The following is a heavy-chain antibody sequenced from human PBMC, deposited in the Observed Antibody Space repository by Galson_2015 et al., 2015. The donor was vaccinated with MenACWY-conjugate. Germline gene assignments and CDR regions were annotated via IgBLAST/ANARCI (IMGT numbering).Heavy chain of an antibody. V-gene: IGHV3-23*01. D-gene: IGHD3-10*01. CDR2: IGGSGDST. Sequence: SLRLSCAASGFTFSNFGLSWVRKAPGEGLEWVSSIGGSGDSTYYADSVKGRFTISRDSSRNTLSLQMNSLRAEDTAVYYCAKFGPSGGVTTVWILHLDSWGQGTPVTVSS. CDR1: GFTFSNFG. J-gene: IGHJ4*02. CDR3: AKFGPSGGVTTVWILHLDS.